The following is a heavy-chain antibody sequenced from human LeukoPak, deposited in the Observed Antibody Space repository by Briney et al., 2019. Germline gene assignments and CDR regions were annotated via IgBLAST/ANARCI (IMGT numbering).Heavy chain of an antibody. J-gene: IGHJ6*03. V-gene: IGHV3-30*02. CDR3: AKDPGASVSGFYMDV. CDR2: IWSDGNNR. CDR1: GFTFRNYG. Sequence: GGSLRLSCAASGFTFRNYGMHWVRQAPGKGLEWVSFIWSDGNNRFYADSVEGRFTISRDNSKNMLYLQMDTLRAEDTALYYCAKDPGASVSGFYMDVWGKGTTVIVSS. D-gene: IGHD2-8*02.